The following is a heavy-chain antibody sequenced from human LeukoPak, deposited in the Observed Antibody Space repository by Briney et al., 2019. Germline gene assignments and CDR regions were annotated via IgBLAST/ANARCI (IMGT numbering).Heavy chain of an antibody. Sequence: PSETLSLTCTVSGGSISSGDYYWGWIRQPPGTGLEWLGYIYYSGSTYYNPSLKSRVTISVNTSKNQFSLKLSSVTAADTAVYYCASVGSGSSISIFDYWGQGTLVTVSS. D-gene: IGHD6-6*01. V-gene: IGHV4-30-4*08. CDR2: IYYSGST. CDR1: GGSISSGDYY. CDR3: ASVGSGSSISIFDY. J-gene: IGHJ4*02.